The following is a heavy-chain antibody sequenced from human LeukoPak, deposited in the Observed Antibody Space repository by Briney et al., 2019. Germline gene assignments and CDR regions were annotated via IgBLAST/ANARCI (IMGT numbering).Heavy chain of an antibody. CDR1: GFTFDDYA. V-gene: IGHV3-9*03. CDR3: AKGRGTVRSAFDI. J-gene: IGHJ3*02. Sequence: GGSLRLSCAASGFTFDDYAMHWVRQAPGKGLEWVSGISWNSGSIGYADSVKCRFTISRDNAKNSLYLQMNSLRAEDMALYYCAKGRGTVRSAFDIWGQGTMVTASS. CDR2: ISWNSGSI. D-gene: IGHD3-10*01.